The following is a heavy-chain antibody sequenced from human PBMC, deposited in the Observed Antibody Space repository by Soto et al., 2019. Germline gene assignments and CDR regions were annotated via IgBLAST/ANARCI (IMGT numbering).Heavy chain of an antibody. D-gene: IGHD6-19*01. CDR1: GFSLSTSGMR. CDR3: ARMGGWPDLYYFDY. Sequence: VSGPTLVNPTQTLTLTCTFSGFSLSTSGMRVSWIRQPPGKALEWLARIDWDDDKFYSTSLKTRLTISKDTSKNQVVLTMTNMDPVDTATYYCARMGGWPDLYYFDYWGQGTLVTVSS. J-gene: IGHJ4*02. CDR2: IDWDDDK. V-gene: IGHV2-70*04.